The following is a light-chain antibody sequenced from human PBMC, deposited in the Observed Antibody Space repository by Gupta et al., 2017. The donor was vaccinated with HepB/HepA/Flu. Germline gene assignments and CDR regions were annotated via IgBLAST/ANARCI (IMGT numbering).Light chain of an antibody. Sequence: DIQMTQFPSSLSASVGDRVTITCRASENINKYLNWYQQRPGKAPEVLIYAVSTWQAGVPSRFSGGGSGTDFNLTINKLQPEDFATYYCQQSYSSPGTFGQGTXVEIE. CDR1: ENINKY. CDR2: AVS. CDR3: QQSYSSPGT. J-gene: IGKJ1*01. V-gene: IGKV1-39*01.